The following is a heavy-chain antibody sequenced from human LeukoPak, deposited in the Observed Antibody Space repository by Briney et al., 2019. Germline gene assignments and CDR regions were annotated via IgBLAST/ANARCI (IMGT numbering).Heavy chain of an antibody. Sequence: KFQGRVTITRDTSASTAYMELSSLRSEDTAVYYCARDNSVAAAGHFDYWGQGTLVTVSS. J-gene: IGHJ4*02. D-gene: IGHD6-13*01. CDR3: ARDNSVAAAGHFDY. V-gene: IGHV1-3*01.